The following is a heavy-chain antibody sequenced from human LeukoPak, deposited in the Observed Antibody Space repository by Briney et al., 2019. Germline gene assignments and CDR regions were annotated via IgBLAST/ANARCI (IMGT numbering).Heavy chain of an antibody. D-gene: IGHD3-22*01. V-gene: IGHV1-2*06. Sequence: ASVKVSXKASGYTFTGYYMHWVRQAPGQGLEWMGRINPNSGGTNYAQKFQGRVTMTRDTSISTAYMELSRLRSDDTAVYYCARSENYYDSSGSWFDPWGQGTLVTVSS. CDR3: ARSENYYDSSGSWFDP. J-gene: IGHJ5*02. CDR2: INPNSGGT. CDR1: GYTFTGYY.